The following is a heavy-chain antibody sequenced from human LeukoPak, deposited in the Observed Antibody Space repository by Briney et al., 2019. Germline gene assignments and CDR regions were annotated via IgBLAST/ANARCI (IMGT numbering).Heavy chain of an antibody. CDR1: GFSFSSFW. D-gene: IGHD3-10*01. J-gene: IGHJ4*02. CDR2: LNQDGSEK. V-gene: IGHV3-7*01. Sequence: GGSLRLSCAASGFSFSSFWMSWVRQTPGKGQEWLANLNQDGSEKYYGNSVKGRFTISRDNTKRSLYLRMNSLRAEDTAVYFCARDKGVSRETYLDYWGQGTLVTVSS. CDR3: ARDKGVSRETYLDY.